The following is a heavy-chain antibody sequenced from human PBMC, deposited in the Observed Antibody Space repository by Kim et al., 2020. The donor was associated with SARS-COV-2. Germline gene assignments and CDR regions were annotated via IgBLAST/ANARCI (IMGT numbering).Heavy chain of an antibody. CDR2: INPNSGGT. J-gene: IGHJ4*02. V-gene: IGHV1-2*06. Sequence: ASVKVSCKASGYTFTGYYMHWVRQAPGQGLEWMGRINPNSGGTNYAQKFQGRVTMTRDTSISTAYMELSRLRSDDTAVYYCAILIEYSSSAHDYWGQGTLVPVSS. CDR1: GYTFTGYY. CDR3: AILIEYSSSAHDY. D-gene: IGHD6-6*01.